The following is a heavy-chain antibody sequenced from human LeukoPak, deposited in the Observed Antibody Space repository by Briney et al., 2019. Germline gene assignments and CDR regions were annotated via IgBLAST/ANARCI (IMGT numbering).Heavy chain of an antibody. CDR1: GFTFSTFA. CDR2: ISGNGGNT. CDR3: AREGPRGNSQFDY. J-gene: IGHJ4*02. Sequence: GGSLRLSCAASGFTFSTFAMSWVRQAPGKGLEWVSGISGNGGNTYYADSVRGRFTISRDNSKNTLALQMNSLRAEDTAVYYCAREGPRGNSQFDYWGQGTLVTVSS. V-gene: IGHV3-23*01. D-gene: IGHD2/OR15-2a*01.